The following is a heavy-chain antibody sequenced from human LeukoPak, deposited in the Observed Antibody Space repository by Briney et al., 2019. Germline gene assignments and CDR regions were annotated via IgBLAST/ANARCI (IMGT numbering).Heavy chain of an antibody. Sequence: GGSLRLSCAASGFTFSSYTMNWVRQAPGKGLEWVSSISSSSSYIYYADSVKGRFTISRDNAKNSLYLQMNSLRAEDTAVYYCARDLSPYYYDSSVYYRHWFDPWGQGTLVTVSS. V-gene: IGHV3-21*01. CDR1: GFTFSSYT. J-gene: IGHJ5*02. CDR3: ARDLSPYYYDSSVYYRHWFDP. CDR2: ISSSSSYI. D-gene: IGHD3-22*01.